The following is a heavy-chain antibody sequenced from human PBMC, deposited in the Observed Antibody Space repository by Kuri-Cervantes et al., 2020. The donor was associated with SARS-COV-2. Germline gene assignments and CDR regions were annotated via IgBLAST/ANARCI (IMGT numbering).Heavy chain of an antibody. Sequence: SQTLSLSCAVYGGSFSGYYWSWIRQPPGKGLEWIGEINHSGSTNYNPSLKSRVTVSVDTSKNQFSLKLSSVTAADTAVYYCARGGEGHCSGGSCYPNWFDPWGQGTLVTVSS. D-gene: IGHD2-15*01. CDR3: ARGGEGHCSGGSCYPNWFDP. J-gene: IGHJ5*02. V-gene: IGHV4-34*01. CDR1: GGSFSGYY. CDR2: INHSGST.